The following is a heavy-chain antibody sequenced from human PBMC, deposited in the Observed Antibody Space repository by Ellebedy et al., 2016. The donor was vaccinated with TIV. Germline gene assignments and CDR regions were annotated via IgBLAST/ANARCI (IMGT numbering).Heavy chain of an antibody. J-gene: IGHJ5*02. D-gene: IGHD3-10*01. CDR2: VNRSGSS. CDR3: ARVVPVGEFKSWFDP. Sequence: MPSETLSLTCAVYGGSVSDYDWNWIRQPPGKGLEWIGEVNRSGSSNYNPSLKSRVTISVETSNNQLSLNLSSVTAADTAVYYCARVVPVGEFKSWFDPWGQGTLVTVSS. CDR1: GGSVSDYD. V-gene: IGHV4-34*01.